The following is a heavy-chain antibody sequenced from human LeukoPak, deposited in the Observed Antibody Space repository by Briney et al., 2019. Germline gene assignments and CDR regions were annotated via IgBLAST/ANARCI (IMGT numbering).Heavy chain of an antibody. CDR2: VSSSGTT. V-gene: IGHV4-31*03. Sequence: SETLSLTCTVSGGSISRDGHYWSWTRQYPGKGLESIGSVSSSGTTTYNPSLKSRVTISLDTSQNQFSLNLRSLTAADTAVYYCAREMVRDAFDIWGQGTMVTVSS. CDR3: AREMVRDAFDI. CDR1: GGSISRDGHY. D-gene: IGHD2-8*01. J-gene: IGHJ3*02.